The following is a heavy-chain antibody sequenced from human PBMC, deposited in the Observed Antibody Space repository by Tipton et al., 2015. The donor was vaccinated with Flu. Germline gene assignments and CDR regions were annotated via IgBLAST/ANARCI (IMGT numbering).Heavy chain of an antibody. Sequence: SLRLSCAASGFIFSDSYMSWIRQAPGKGLEWVSYISGSGSFIYYADSVKGRFTISRDNAKNSLYLQMDSLKAEDTAVYYCARDPVVTIDVHDCWGRGTLVTVSS. CDR3: ARDPVVTIDVHDC. CDR1: GFIFSDSY. V-gene: IGHV3-11*01. CDR2: ISGSGSFI. D-gene: IGHD5-12*01. J-gene: IGHJ4*02.